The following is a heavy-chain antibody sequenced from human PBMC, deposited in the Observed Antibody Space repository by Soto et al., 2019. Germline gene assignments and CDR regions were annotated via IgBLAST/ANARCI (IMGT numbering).Heavy chain of an antibody. CDR2: ISSSGSTI. CDR1: GFTFSDYY. V-gene: IGHV3-11*01. J-gene: IGHJ4*02. D-gene: IGHD3-16*02. Sequence: GGSLRLSCAASGFTFSDYYMSWIRQAPGKGLEWVSYISSSGSTIYYADSVKGRFTISRDNAKNSLYLQMNSLRAEDTAVYYCARGALYDYIWGSYRRPFDYWGQGTLVTVSS. CDR3: ARGALYDYIWGSYRRPFDY.